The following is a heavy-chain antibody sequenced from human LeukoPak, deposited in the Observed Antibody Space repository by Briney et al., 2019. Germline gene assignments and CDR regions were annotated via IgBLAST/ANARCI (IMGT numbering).Heavy chain of an antibody. CDR2: ISSSTSTI. D-gene: IGHD6-19*01. CDR3: APGWLDAFDI. J-gene: IGHJ3*02. Sequence: EWVSYISSSTSTIYYADSVKGRFTISRDNAKNSLYLQMNSLRAEDTAVYYCAPGWLDAFDIWGQGTMVTVSS. V-gene: IGHV3-48*01.